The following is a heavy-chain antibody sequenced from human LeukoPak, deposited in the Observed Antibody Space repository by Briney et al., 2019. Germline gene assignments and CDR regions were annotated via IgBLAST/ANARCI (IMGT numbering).Heavy chain of an antibody. Sequence: SETLSLTCTVSGLSINNYYWSWIRQSPGKGLEWIGCIYDFGTTNYNPSLKSRVTISVDTSKNQFSLKLSSVTAADTAVYYCARDLSVYDSSGYAFDIWGQGTMVTVSS. CDR2: IYDFGTT. V-gene: IGHV4-59*01. CDR3: ARDLSVYDSSGYAFDI. CDR1: GLSINNYY. D-gene: IGHD3-22*01. J-gene: IGHJ3*02.